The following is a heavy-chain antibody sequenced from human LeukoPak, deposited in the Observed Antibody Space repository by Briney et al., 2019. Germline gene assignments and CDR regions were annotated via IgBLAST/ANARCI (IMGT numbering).Heavy chain of an antibody. D-gene: IGHD1-1*01. V-gene: IGHV4-59*02. CDR2: IYYSGDT. CDR3: AKGMPGYRGVDDVFTI. CDR1: GGSETGYY. J-gene: IGHJ3*02. Sequence: PSETLSLTCTVSGGSETGYYWTWLRQPPGKGLEWIGYIYYSGDTNYNPSLKSRVTISVDTSKNQFSLKLSSVTAADTALYYCAKGMPGYRGVDDVFTICGQGTVVIVS.